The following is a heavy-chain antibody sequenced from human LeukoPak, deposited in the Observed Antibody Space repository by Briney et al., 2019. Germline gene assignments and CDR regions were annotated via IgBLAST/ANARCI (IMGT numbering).Heavy chain of an antibody. CDR1: GFTFSSYG. J-gene: IGHJ6*02. Sequence: GGSLRLSCAASGFTFSSYGMHWVRQAPDKGLEWVAFIRYDGSNKYYADSVKGRFTISRDNSKNTLYLQMNSLRAEDTAVYYCAKDPGLLPPYYYYYGMDVWGQGTTVTVSS. CDR3: AKDPGLLPPYYYYYGMDV. V-gene: IGHV3-30*02. D-gene: IGHD2-15*01. CDR2: IRYDGSNK.